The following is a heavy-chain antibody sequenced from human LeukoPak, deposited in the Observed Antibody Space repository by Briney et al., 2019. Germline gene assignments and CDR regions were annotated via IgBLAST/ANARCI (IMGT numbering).Heavy chain of an antibody. CDR3: ARDSSGYSDY. D-gene: IGHD3-22*01. Sequence: GRSLRLSCAASGFTFDDYAMHWVRQAPGKGLEWVSGISGSGGSTYYADSVKGRFTISRDNSKNTLYLQMNSLRAEDTAVYYCARDSSGYSDYWGQGTLVTVSS. V-gene: IGHV3-23*01. J-gene: IGHJ4*02. CDR1: GFTFDDYA. CDR2: ISGSGGST.